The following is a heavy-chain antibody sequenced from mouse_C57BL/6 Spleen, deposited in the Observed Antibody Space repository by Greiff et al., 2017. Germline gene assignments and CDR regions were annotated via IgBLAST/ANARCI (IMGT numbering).Heavy chain of an antibody. J-gene: IGHJ3*01. CDR3: ARDQDYDYDEWFAY. Sequence: EVKLMESGGGLVKPGGSLKLSCAASGFTFSSYAMSWVRQTPEKRLEWVATISDGGSYTYYPDNVKGRFTISRDNAKNNLYLQMSHLKSEDTAMYYCARDQDYDYDEWFAYWGQGTLVTVSA. CDR2: ISDGGSYT. CDR1: GFTFSSYA. V-gene: IGHV5-4*01. D-gene: IGHD2-4*01.